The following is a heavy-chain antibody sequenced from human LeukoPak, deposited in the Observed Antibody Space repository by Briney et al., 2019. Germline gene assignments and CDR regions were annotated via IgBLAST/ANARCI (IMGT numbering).Heavy chain of an antibody. J-gene: IGHJ6*02. CDR3: ARVLGYYYYGMDV. CDR1: GFTVSSNY. V-gene: IGHV3-66*01. CDR2: IYSGGST. D-gene: IGHD7-27*01. Sequence: PGGSLRLSCAASGFTVSSNYMSWVRQAPGKGLGRVSVIYSGGSTYYADSVKGRFTISRDNSKNTLYLQMNSLRAEDTAVYYCARVLGYYYYGMDVWGQGTTVTVSS.